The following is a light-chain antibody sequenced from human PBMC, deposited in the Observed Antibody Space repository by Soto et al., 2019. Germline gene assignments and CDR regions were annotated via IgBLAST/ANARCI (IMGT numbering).Light chain of an antibody. CDR1: QSISTW. Sequence: DIPMTQSPSTLSASVGDRVTITCRASQSISTWLAWYRQKPGKAPNLLIYKASTLQSGVPSRFSGSGSGTEFTLTVSSLQPDDFATYYCQHYKTYPLTFGGGTKVEI. J-gene: IGKJ4*01. CDR3: QHYKTYPLT. CDR2: KAS. V-gene: IGKV1-5*03.